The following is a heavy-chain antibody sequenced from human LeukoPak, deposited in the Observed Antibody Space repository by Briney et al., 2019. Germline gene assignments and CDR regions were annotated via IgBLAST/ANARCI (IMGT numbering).Heavy chain of an antibody. CDR1: GYTFTSYY. CDR2: INPNSGGT. Sequence: ASVKVSCKASGYTFTSYYMHWVRQAPGQGLEWMGWINPNSGGTNYAQKFQGRVTMTRDTSISTAYMELSRLRSDDTAVYYCAREKGNRYCSSTSCPIDYWGQGTLVTVSS. D-gene: IGHD2-2*01. V-gene: IGHV1-2*02. CDR3: AREKGNRYCSSTSCPIDY. J-gene: IGHJ4*02.